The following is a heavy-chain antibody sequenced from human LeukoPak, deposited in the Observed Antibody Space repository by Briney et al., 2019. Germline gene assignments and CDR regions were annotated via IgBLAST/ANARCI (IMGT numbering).Heavy chain of an antibody. D-gene: IGHD4-17*01. Sequence: GGSLRLSCAASGFTFSSYSMNWVRQAPGKGLEWVSYISSSSSTIYYADSVKGRFTISRDNAKNSLYLQMNGLRAEDTAVYYCASVPHDYGDYSDYWGQGTLVTVSS. V-gene: IGHV3-48*01. CDR3: ASVPHDYGDYSDY. CDR1: GFTFSSYS. CDR2: ISSSSSTI. J-gene: IGHJ4*02.